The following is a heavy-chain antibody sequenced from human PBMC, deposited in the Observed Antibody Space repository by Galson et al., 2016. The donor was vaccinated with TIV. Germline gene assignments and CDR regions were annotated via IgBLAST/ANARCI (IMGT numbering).Heavy chain of an antibody. V-gene: IGHV1-69-2*01. D-gene: IGHD3-16*02. CDR3: VTVSVRGAYIYDDAWGGSRSDAFGI. CDR2: VDPEDGET. Sequence: PVKVSCKVSGYTFTDYYMHWVQQAPGKGLEWMGLVDPEDGETIYVEKFQGRVTITADTSTDTAYMEVSSLRSEDTAVYYCVTVSVRGAYIYDDAWGGSRSDAFGIWGQGTMVTVSS. J-gene: IGHJ3*02. CDR1: GYTFTDYY.